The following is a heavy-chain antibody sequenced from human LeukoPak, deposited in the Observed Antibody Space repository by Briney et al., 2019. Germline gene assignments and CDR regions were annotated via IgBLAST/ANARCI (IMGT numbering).Heavy chain of an antibody. CDR1: GDSISSSGYY. CDR3: ARPDEKWEVED. Sequence: SETLSLTCTVSGDSISSSGYYWGWVRQPPGRGLEWIGIIYYSGSASARASTYYTPSLKSRVTIFGDTSKNQFSLKVNSVTAADTAVYYRARPDEKWEVEDWGQGTLVSVSS. D-gene: IGHD1-26*01. V-gene: IGHV4-39*01. J-gene: IGHJ4*02. CDR2: IYYSGSASARAST.